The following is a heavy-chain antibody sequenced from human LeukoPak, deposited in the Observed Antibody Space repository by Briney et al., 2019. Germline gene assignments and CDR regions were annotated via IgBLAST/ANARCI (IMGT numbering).Heavy chain of an antibody. Sequence: GGSLRLSCAASEFTFSSYEMNWVRQAPGKGLEWVSYISISGSTIYHADSVKGRFTISRDNSKNTLYLQMKSLRAEDTAVYYCAKGGGYEAQYYYYYLDVWGKGTTVTISS. V-gene: IGHV3-48*03. J-gene: IGHJ6*03. CDR2: ISISGSTI. D-gene: IGHD5-12*01. CDR3: AKGGGYEAQYYYYYLDV. CDR1: EFTFSSYE.